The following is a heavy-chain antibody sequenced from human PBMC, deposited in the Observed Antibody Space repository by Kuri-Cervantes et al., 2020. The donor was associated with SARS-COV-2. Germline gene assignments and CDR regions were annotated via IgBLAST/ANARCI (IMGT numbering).Heavy chain of an antibody. Sequence: SVKVSCKASGGTFSSYAISWVRQASGQGLEWMGGIIPIFGTANYAQKFQGRVTITADESTSTAYMELSSLRSEDTAVYYCASGAVADLFDYWGQGTLVTVSS. V-gene: IGHV1-69*13. D-gene: IGHD6-19*01. J-gene: IGHJ4*02. CDR1: GGTFSSYA. CDR2: IIPIFGTA. CDR3: ASGAVADLFDY.